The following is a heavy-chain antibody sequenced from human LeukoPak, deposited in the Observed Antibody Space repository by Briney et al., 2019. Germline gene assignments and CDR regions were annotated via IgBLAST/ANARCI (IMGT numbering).Heavy chain of an antibody. Sequence: PGGSLRLSRAASGFTFSSYWMSWVRQAPGKGLEWVANIKQDGSEKYYVDSVKGRFTISRDNAKNSLYLQMNSLRAEDTAVYYCARDSSLYFGVVGKWGQGTLVTVSS. D-gene: IGHD3-3*01. J-gene: IGHJ4*02. CDR3: ARDSSLYFGVVGK. CDR2: IKQDGSEK. CDR1: GFTFSSYW. V-gene: IGHV3-7*01.